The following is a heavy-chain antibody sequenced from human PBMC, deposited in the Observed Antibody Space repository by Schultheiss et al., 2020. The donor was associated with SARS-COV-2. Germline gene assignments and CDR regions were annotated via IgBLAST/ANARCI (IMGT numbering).Heavy chain of an antibody. CDR3: ARQEAGVGAAYAFDI. V-gene: IGHV4-61*08. J-gene: IGHJ3*02. CDR1: GGSISSGGYY. Sequence: SETLSLTCTVSGGSISSGGYYWSWIRQHPGKGLEWIGYIYYSGSTNYNPSLKSRVTISVDTSKNQFSLKLSSVTAADTAVYYCARQEAGVGAAYAFDIWGQGTMVTVSS. D-gene: IGHD2-15*01. CDR2: IYYSGST.